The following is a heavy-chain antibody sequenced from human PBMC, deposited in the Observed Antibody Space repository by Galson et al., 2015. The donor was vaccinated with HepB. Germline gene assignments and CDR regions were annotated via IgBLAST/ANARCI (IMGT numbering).Heavy chain of an antibody. Sequence: SLRLSCAASGFTVSSNYMSWVRQAPGKGLEWVSVIYSGGSTYYADSVKGRFTISRDNSKNTLYLQMNSLRAEDTAVYYCARDSAVAGTAEAFDIWGQGTMVTVSS. J-gene: IGHJ3*02. D-gene: IGHD6-19*01. CDR1: GFTVSSNY. V-gene: IGHV3-53*01. CDR3: ARDSAVAGTAEAFDI. CDR2: IYSGGST.